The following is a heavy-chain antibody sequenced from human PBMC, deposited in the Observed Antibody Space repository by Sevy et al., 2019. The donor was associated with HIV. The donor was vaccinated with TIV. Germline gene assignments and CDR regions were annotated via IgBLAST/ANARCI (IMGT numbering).Heavy chain of an antibody. CDR2: VSWNSRNI. J-gene: IGHJ6*02. V-gene: IGHV3-9*01. D-gene: IGHD2-21*02. CDR1: GFSFNDHA. Sequence: CLRLSCAASGFSFNDHAMHWVRQVPGKGLEWVSGVSWNSRNIGYGDSVKGRFTISRDNANHFLYLEMNSLRPEDTAFYYCAKDINRGCDGVDCYPYYYYFYGLDVWGQGTTVVVSS. CDR3: AKDINRGCDGVDCYPYYYYFYGLDV.